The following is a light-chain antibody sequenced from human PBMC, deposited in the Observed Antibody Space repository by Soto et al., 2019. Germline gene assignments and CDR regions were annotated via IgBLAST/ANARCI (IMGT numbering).Light chain of an antibody. V-gene: IGLV1-51*01. CDR2: DNN. Sequence: QSVLTQPPSVSAAPGQKVTISCSGSSSNIGSNYVSWYQQLPGTAPKLLIYDNNKRPSGIPDRFSGSKSGTSATLGVTGLQTGDEADYYCGTWDNSLNVGVFGGGTKLTVL. J-gene: IGLJ2*01. CDR1: SSNIGSNY. CDR3: GTWDNSLNVGV.